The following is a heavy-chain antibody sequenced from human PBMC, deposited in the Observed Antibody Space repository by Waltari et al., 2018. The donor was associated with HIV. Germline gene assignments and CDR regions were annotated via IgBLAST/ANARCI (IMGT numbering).Heavy chain of an antibody. CDR2: IRVSAYST. CDR1: GFTFSNYA. CDR3: AKEHQYSHTWYSFYGMDV. Sequence: EGQLLESGGGLVQPGGSLRLSCAASGFTFSNYAMNWVRQAPGKGLEWVSAIRVSAYSTYYADSGKGRFTISRDNSQNKLFLQMNSLRADDTAVYFCAKEHQYSHTWYSFYGMDVWGQGTTVTVSS. D-gene: IGHD6-13*01. J-gene: IGHJ6*02. V-gene: IGHV3-23*01.